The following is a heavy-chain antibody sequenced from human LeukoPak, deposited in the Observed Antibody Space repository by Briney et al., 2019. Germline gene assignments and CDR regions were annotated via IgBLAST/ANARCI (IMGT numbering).Heavy chain of an antibody. V-gene: IGHV3-21*01. CDR2: ISSIISYI. J-gene: IGHJ5*02. CDR1: GFTFSSYS. CDR3: ARVNSSSSSDP. D-gene: IGHD6-6*01. Sequence: GGSLRLSSAASGFTFSSYSMNWVRQAPGKGLEWVSSISSIISYIYYADSVNGRFTISRDNAKNSLYLQMNSLRAEDSAVYYCARVNSSSSSDPWGQGTLVTVSS.